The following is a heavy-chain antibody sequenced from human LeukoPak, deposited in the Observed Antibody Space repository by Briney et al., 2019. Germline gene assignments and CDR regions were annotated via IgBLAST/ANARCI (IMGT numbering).Heavy chain of an antibody. V-gene: IGHV4-34*01. J-gene: IGHJ4*02. CDR1: GGSFSGYY. CDR2: INHSGST. CDR3: ARMTGGLIPY. Sequence: SETLSLTCAVYGGSFSGYYWSWIRQPPGKGLEWIGEINHSGSTNYNPSLKSRVTISVDTSKNQFSLKLSSVTAADTAVYYCARMTGGLIPYWGQGTLATVSS.